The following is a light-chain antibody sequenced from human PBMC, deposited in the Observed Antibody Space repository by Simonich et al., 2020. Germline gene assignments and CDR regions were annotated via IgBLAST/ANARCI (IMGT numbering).Light chain of an antibody. J-gene: IGKJ3*01. V-gene: IGKV2-30*02. CDR1: QSLVHSDGHTY. Sequence: DVVMTQSPLSLPVTLGQPASISCRSSQSLVHSDGHTYLNWFQQRPGQSPRRLIYKVSNRDAGVPDRFSGSGSGTDFTLKISRVEAEDVGVYYCMQGTHWPPFTFGPGTKVDIK. CDR3: MQGTHWPPFT. CDR2: KVS.